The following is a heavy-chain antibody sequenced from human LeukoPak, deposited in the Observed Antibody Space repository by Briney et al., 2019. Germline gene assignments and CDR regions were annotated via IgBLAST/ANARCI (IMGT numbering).Heavy chain of an antibody. CDR2: TYHNGRP. Sequence: SETLSLTCTVSGDSITSHYYWTWIRQPPGKGLEWIGSTYHNGRPYYNLSLKSRVTISVDTSKNQFSLRLSSVTAADTAVYFCARNYYNILTGYYADVFDIWGQGTMVTVSS. D-gene: IGHD3-9*01. V-gene: IGHV4-38-2*02. CDR1: GDSITSHYY. CDR3: ARNYYNILTGYYADVFDI. J-gene: IGHJ3*02.